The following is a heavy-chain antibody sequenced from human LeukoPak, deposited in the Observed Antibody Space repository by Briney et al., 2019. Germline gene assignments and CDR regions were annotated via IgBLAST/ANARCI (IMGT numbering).Heavy chain of an antibody. CDR3: ARAIAARYYYYYMDG. CDR2: INPNSGGT. D-gene: IGHD6-6*01. Sequence: ASVKVSCKASGYTFTGYYMHWVRQAPGQGLEWMGWINPNSGGTNYAQKFQGRVTMTRDTSISTAYMELSRLRSDDTAVYYCARAIAARYYYYYMDGWGKGTTVTVSS. CDR1: GYTFTGYY. V-gene: IGHV1-2*02. J-gene: IGHJ6*03.